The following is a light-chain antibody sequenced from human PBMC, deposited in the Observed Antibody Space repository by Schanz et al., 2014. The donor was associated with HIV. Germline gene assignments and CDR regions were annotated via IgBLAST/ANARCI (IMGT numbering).Light chain of an antibody. CDR2: RNN. Sequence: QSVLTQPPSASGTPGQRVTISCSGSSSNIGSNYVFWYQQLPGTAPTLLISRNNQRPSGVPDRFSGSKSGTSASLAISGLQSEDEAEYYCAAWDDSLNGLWVFGGGTKLTVL. CDR3: AAWDDSLNGLWV. CDR1: SSNIGSNY. V-gene: IGLV1-47*01. J-gene: IGLJ3*02.